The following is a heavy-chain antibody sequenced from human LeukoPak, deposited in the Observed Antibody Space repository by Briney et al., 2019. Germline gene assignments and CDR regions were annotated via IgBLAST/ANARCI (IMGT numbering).Heavy chain of an antibody. D-gene: IGHD4-23*01. CDR2: IYQSGST. CDR1: GGSISSYH. CDR3: ARDGGGDWFDP. V-gene: IGHV4-59*01. Sequence: SETLSLTCSVSGGSISSYHWNWIRQPPGKGLEWIGQIYQSGSTTYNPSLESRVTMSVDTSKNQFSLKLSSVTVADTAVYYCARDGGGDWFDPWGQGTLVTVSS. J-gene: IGHJ5*02.